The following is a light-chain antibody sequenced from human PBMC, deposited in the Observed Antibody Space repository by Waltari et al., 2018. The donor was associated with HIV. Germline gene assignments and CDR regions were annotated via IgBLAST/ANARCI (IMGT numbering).Light chain of an antibody. V-gene: IGLV3-1*01. J-gene: IGLJ3*02. Sequence: SYDLTQPPSVSVSSGQTATVTCSGVNLGHQYVSWYQQRSGQSPVLVIYQDTKRPPGIPELFCGSTSENTATLTINETQPLDEAHYYCQAWDSGTIVFGGGTSLTVL. CDR3: QAWDSGTIV. CDR2: QDT. CDR1: NLGHQY.